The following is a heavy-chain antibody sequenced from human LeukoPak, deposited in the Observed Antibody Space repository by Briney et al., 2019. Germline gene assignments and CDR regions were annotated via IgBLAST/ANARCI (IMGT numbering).Heavy chain of an antibody. CDR2: ISSSSSYI. CDR1: GFTFSSYS. D-gene: IGHD7-27*01. J-gene: IGHJ6*02. Sequence: GGSLRLSCAASGFTFSSYSMNWVRQAPGKGLEWVSSISSSSSYIYYADSVKGRFTISRDNAKNSLYLQLNSLRAEDTAVYYCASGDLGFYGMDVWGQGTTVTVSS. CDR3: ASGDLGFYGMDV. V-gene: IGHV3-21*01.